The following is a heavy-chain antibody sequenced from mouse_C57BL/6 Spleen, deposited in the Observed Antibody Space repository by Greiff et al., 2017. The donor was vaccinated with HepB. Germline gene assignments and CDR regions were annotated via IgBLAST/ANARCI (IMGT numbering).Heavy chain of an antibody. J-gene: IGHJ2*01. Sequence: VKLQQSGAELARPGASVKLSCKASGYTFTSYGISWVKQRTGQGLEWIGEIYPRSGNTYYNEKFKGKATLTADKSSSTAYMELRSLTSEDSAVYFCASITTVVEGGYYFDYWGQGTTLTVSS. CDR1: GYTFTSYG. D-gene: IGHD1-1*01. V-gene: IGHV1-81*01. CDR2: IYPRSGNT. CDR3: ASITTVVEGGYYFDY.